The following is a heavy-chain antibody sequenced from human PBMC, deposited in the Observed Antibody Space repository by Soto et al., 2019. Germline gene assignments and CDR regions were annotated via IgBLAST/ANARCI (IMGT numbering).Heavy chain of an antibody. Sequence: EVQLLESGGGLVQPGGSLGLSCSTSGFTFWNFAMAWVRQGPGKGLEWVSTVNDRGGSTYYADSVKGRFTISRDDSENTLHLQMSSLRTDDTAIYYCARWGSGTNFYYHYAMDVWGQGTTVTVSS. CDR1: GFTFWNFA. D-gene: IGHD3-16*01. J-gene: IGHJ6*02. CDR2: VNDRGGST. V-gene: IGHV3-23*01. CDR3: ARWGSGTNFYYHYAMDV.